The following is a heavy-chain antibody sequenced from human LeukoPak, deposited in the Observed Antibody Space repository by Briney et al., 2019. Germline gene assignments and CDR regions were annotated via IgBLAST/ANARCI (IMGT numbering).Heavy chain of an antibody. J-gene: IGHJ4*02. CDR3: ARGAARMVEMGTMISFAY. V-gene: IGHV3-30*04. Sequence: GGSLRLSCAASGFTFRSYALHWVRQAPGKGLEWVALISYDGSNKNYADSVKGRFTISGDNSKNTLYLQMNSLRAEDTAVYYCARGAARMVEMGTMISFAYWGQGTLVTVSS. D-gene: IGHD5-24*01. CDR1: GFTFRSYA. CDR2: ISYDGSNK.